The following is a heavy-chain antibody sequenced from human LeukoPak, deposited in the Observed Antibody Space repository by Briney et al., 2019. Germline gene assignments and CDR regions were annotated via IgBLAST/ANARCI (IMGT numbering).Heavy chain of an antibody. CDR2: ISYDGSDK. Sequence: PGGSLRLSCAASGFTFSSYWMHWVRQAPGKGLEWVAVISYDGSDKFYADSVKGRFTISRDSSKNTLYPQMNSLRPEDTAVYYCARARPSMWIDYWGQGTLVTVSS. CDR1: GFTFSSYW. D-gene: IGHD5-12*01. J-gene: IGHJ4*02. CDR3: ARARPSMWIDY. V-gene: IGHV3-30*03.